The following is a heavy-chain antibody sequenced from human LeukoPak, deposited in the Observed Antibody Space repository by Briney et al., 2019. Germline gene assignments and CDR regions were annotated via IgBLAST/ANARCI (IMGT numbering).Heavy chain of an antibody. CDR2: VDPEDGET. CDR1: GYTFTDYY. J-gene: IGHJ4*02. V-gene: IGHV1-69-2*01. CDR3: ATLSKAADY. D-gene: IGHD6-25*01. Sequence: ASVKVSCKVSGYTFTDYYMHWLPQAPGKGLEWMGLVDPEDGETIYAEKFQGRVTITADTSTDTAYMELSSLRSEDTDVYYCATLSKAADYWGQGTLVTVSS.